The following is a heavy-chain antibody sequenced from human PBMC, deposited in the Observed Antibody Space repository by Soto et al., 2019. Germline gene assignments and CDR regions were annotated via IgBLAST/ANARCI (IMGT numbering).Heavy chain of an antibody. CDR3: ARGGTVLYYYGMDV. V-gene: IGHV5-51*01. CDR2: IYPGDSDT. D-gene: IGHD4-17*01. CDR1: GNSFNNW. J-gene: IGHJ6*02. Sequence: GESLKISCKGLGNSFNNWIGWVRQMPGKGLEWVGIIYPGDSDTRYSPSFQGQVTISADKSISTAYLQWSSLKASDTAMYYCARGGTVLYYYGMDVWGQGTTVTVSS.